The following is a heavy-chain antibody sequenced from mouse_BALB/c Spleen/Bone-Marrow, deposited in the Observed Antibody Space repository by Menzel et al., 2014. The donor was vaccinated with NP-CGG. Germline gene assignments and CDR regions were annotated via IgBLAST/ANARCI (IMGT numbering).Heavy chain of an antibody. CDR2: IWTGGST. V-gene: IGHV2-9*02. CDR3: ARGAYYRFFDY. J-gene: IGHJ2*01. CDR1: GFSLTSNG. D-gene: IGHD2-14*01. Sequence: VHLVESGPGLVAPSQSLSITCTVSGFSLTSNGVHWVRQPPGKGLEWLGVIWTGGSTNYNSALMSRLSISKDNSESQVFLKMNSLQTDDTAMYYCARGAYYRFFDYWGQGTTLTVSS.